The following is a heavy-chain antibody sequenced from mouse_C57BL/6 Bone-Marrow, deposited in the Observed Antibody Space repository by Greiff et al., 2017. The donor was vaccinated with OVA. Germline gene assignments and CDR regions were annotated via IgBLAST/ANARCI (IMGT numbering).Heavy chain of an antibody. CDR3: TRRGGHYYGREDY. Sequence: QVQLKESGAELVRPGASVTLSCKASGYTFTDYEMHWVKQTPVHGLEWIGAIDPETGGTAYNQKFKGKAILTADKSSSTAYMELRSLTSEDSAVYYCTRRGGHYYGREDYWGQGTTLTVSS. J-gene: IGHJ2*01. V-gene: IGHV1-15*01. D-gene: IGHD1-1*01. CDR2: IDPETGGT. CDR1: GYTFTDYE.